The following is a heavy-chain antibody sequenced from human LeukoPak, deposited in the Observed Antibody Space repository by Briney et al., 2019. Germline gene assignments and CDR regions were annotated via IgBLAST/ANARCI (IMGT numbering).Heavy chain of an antibody. CDR1: GFTFSDYE. V-gene: IGHV3-48*03. Sequence: GGSLRLSCAASGFTFSDYEMNWVRQAPGKGLEWLSYISSSVSTIYYADSVKGRFTISRDNAKNSLYLQMNNLRAEDTALYYCARGRAPIDYWGQGTLVTVSS. J-gene: IGHJ4*02. CDR3: ARGRAPIDY. CDR2: ISSSVSTI.